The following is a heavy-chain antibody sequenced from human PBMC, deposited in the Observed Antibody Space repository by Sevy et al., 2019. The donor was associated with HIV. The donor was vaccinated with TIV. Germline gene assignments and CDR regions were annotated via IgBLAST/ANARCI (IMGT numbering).Heavy chain of an antibody. Sequence: ASVKVSCEASGFTFTDYYIHWVRQAPGQGLEWMGWINPNDGASRSAQRFQGRVTLTRDTSISPSYLEVGRLQSDDTAIYFCTRDEIYTHPWEFDYWSRGALVTVSS. D-gene: IGHD1-26*01. J-gene: IGHJ4*01. CDR3: TRDEIYTHPWEFDY. V-gene: IGHV1-2*02. CDR2: INPNDGAS. CDR1: GFTFTDYY.